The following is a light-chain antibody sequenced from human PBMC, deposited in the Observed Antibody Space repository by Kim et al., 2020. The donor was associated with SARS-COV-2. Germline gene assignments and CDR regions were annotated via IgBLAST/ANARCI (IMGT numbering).Light chain of an antibody. CDR1: QDISNY. Sequence: ASVVDRVTITCRASQDISNYLAWFQLKPGKAPKLLIYAASALQPGVPSRFSGSGSGTDFTLTVTSLQPEDVATYYCQKCDSAPWTFGQGTKVEIK. CDR2: AAS. V-gene: IGKV1-27*01. CDR3: QKCDSAPWT. J-gene: IGKJ1*01.